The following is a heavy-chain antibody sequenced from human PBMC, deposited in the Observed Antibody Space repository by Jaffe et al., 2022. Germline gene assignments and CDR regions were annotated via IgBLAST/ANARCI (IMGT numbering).Heavy chain of an antibody. CDR2: INPSGGST. V-gene: IGHV1-46*03. Sequence: QVQLVQSGAEVKKPGASVKVSCKASGYTFTSYYIHWVRQAPGQGLEWMGVINPSGGSTTYAQKFQGRLTMTRDTSTSTVYMDLGSLRSEDTAVYYCARIPNAAWGQGTLVTVSS. CDR3: ARIPNAA. D-gene: IGHD2-8*01. J-gene: IGHJ5*02. CDR1: GYTFTSYY.